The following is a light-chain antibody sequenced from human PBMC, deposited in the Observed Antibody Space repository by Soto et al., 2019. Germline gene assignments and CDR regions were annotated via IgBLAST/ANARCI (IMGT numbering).Light chain of an antibody. Sequence: EIVLTQSPATLSVSPGERATLSCRASQGIGSTLAWYQQKPGQTPRLLIYGASSRATGIPDRFSGSGSGTDFTLTISRLEPEDFAVYYCQQYGSSLLTFGGGTKVDIK. CDR2: GAS. J-gene: IGKJ4*01. CDR1: QGIGST. V-gene: IGKV3-20*01. CDR3: QQYGSSLLT.